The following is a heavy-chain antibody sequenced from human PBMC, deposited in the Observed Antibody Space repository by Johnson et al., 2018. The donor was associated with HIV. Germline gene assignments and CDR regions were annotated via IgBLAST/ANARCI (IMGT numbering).Heavy chain of an antibody. CDR1: GFTFSNYG. J-gene: IGHJ3*02. V-gene: IGHV3-30*02. Sequence: QVQLVESGGGVVQPGGSLRLSCAASGFTFSNYGMHWVRQAPGKGLEWVALIRYDGSNKYYADSVKGRFTISRDNSKNTLYLQMNSLRREDTAVYYCARGRGYYRFDAFDIWGQGTMVTVSS. CDR2: IRYDGSNK. CDR3: ARGRGYYRFDAFDI. D-gene: IGHD3-22*01.